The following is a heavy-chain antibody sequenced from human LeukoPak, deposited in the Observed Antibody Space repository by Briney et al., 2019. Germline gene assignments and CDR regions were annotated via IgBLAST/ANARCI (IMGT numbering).Heavy chain of an antibody. J-gene: IGHJ4*02. Sequence: GGSLRLSCAGSGFSFSNYAMSWVRQAPGKGLEWVSIISGSGGRTYYADSVKGRFTISRDNAKNSLYLQMNSLRAEDTAVYYCARTYYYDSSGYFDYWGQGTLVTVSS. V-gene: IGHV3-23*01. CDR1: GFSFSNYA. D-gene: IGHD3-22*01. CDR2: ISGSGGRT. CDR3: ARTYYYDSSGYFDY.